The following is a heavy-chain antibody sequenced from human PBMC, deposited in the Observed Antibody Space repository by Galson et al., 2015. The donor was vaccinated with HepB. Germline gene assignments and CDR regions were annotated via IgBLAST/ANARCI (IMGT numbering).Heavy chain of an antibody. CDR1: GGSISSSSYY. Sequence: SETLSLTCTVSGGSISSSSYYWGWIRQPPGKGLEWIGSIYYSGSTNYNPSLKSRVTISVDTSKNQFSLKLSSVTAADTAVYYCARYVDTAMVPWFDYWGQGTLVTVSS. D-gene: IGHD5-18*01. V-gene: IGHV4-39*07. J-gene: IGHJ4*02. CDR3: ARYVDTAMVPWFDY. CDR2: IYYSGST.